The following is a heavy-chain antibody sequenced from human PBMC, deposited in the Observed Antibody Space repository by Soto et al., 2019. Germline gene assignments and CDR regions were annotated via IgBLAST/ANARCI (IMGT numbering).Heavy chain of an antibody. D-gene: IGHD3-3*01. CDR1: GGSVSSESHY. Sequence: SETLSLTCTVSGGSVSSESHYWSWIRQTPGKGLEWIGYIYYTGSTNYNPSLKGRVTMSVDTSREQVSLRLRSVTRADTAVYYCARDQYGFRSGSYYYAMEVWGQGNKVT. CDR2: IYYTGST. CDR3: ARDQYGFRSGSYYYAMEV. V-gene: IGHV4-61*01. J-gene: IGHJ6*02.